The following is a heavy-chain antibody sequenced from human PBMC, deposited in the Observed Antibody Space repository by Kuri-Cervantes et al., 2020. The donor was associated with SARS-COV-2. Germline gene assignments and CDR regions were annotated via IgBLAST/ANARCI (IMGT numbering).Heavy chain of an antibody. CDR1: GFTFSSYA. CDR2: ISGSGGST. V-gene: IGHV3-23*01. Sequence: ETLSLTCAASGFTFSSYAMSWVRQAPGKGPEWVSAISGSGGSTYYADSVKGRFTISRDNSKNTLYLQMNSLRAEDTAVHYCAKDRDSSSWLHWYFDLWGRGTLVTVSS. CDR3: AKDRDSSSWLHWYFDL. J-gene: IGHJ2*01. D-gene: IGHD6-13*01.